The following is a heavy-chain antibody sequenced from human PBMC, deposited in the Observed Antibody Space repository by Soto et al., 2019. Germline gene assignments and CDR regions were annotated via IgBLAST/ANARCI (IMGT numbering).Heavy chain of an antibody. CDR1: GFTFDDFA. J-gene: IGHJ3*01. CDR2: ISWSSGSI. CDR3: ARALNYGSGSYIVFDAFDL. Sequence: EVQLVESGGGLVQPGRSLRLSCAASGFTFDDFAMHWVRQVPGKALEWVSGISWSSGSIDYADSVKGRVTISRDNAKKSLYMQMNSPGAEETALYYWARALNYGSGSYIVFDAFDLWGQGTLVSVSS. D-gene: IGHD3-10*01. V-gene: IGHV3-9*01.